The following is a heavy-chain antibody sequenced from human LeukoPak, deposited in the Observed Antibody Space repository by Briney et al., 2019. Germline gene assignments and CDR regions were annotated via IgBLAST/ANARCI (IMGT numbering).Heavy chain of an antibody. CDR1: GFSFTTYW. D-gene: IGHD2-2*01. CDR2: IFPGESGT. CDR3: ARPACSSTNCYLYFQR. J-gene: IGHJ1*01. Sequence: GLALQRSSHGSGFSFTTYWMGCARPMTGKGREWMAIIFPGESGTKYSPSFLRQVTISADRSNSTDYLQWSSLKASDTAMYYCARPACSSTNCYLYFQRLGEGSHVSVSS. V-gene: IGHV5-51*01.